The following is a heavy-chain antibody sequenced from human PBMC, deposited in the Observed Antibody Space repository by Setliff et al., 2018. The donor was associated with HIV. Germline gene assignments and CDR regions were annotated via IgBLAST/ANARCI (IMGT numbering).Heavy chain of an antibody. Sequence: SETLSLTCAVYGGSFSGYYWSWIRQPPGKGPEWIGEIIHSGSTNYNPSLKSRVTISVDRSKNQFSLKLTSVTAADTAVYYCARLDDSGSYYENAFDIWGQGAMVT. CDR3: ARLDDSGSYYENAFDI. CDR1: GGSFSGYY. J-gene: IGHJ3*02. CDR2: IIHSGST. V-gene: IGHV4-34*12. D-gene: IGHD1-26*01.